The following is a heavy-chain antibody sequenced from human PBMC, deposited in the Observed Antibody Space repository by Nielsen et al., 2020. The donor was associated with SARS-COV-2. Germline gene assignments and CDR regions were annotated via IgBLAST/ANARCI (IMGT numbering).Heavy chain of an antibody. CDR3: ARGRGKYCGGDCYLFDD. D-gene: IGHD2-21*02. Sequence: GESLKISCAVSGFIFSSCAMSWVRQAPGKSLEWVSTISVSDSTYYADSVKGRFTISRDNSKNTVYLQMNSLRADDTAGYYCARGRGKYCGGDCYLFDDWGQGTLVTVSS. CDR1: GFIFSSCA. V-gene: IGHV3-23*01. CDR2: ISVSDST. J-gene: IGHJ4*02.